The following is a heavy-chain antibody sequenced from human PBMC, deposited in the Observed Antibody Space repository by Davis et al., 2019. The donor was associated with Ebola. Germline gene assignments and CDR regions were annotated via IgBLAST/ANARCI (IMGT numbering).Heavy chain of an antibody. Sequence: ASVKVSCKASGYTFTGYYTHWVRQAPGQGLEWMGWINPNSGGTNYAQKFQGRVTMTRDTSISTAYMELSRLRSDDTAVYYCARVGGIAVAGRGGSDYWGQGTLVTVSS. D-gene: IGHD6-19*01. V-gene: IGHV1-2*02. J-gene: IGHJ4*02. CDR1: GYTFTGYY. CDR3: ARVGGIAVAGRGGSDY. CDR2: INPNSGGT.